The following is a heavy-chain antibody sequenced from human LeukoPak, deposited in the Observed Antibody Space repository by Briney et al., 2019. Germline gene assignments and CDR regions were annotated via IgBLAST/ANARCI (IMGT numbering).Heavy chain of an antibody. D-gene: IGHD3-16*01. CDR2: IWYDGSKQ. Sequence: PGRSVRLSCAASGFTFRNYGMHWVRQAPGKGLEGVAVIWYDGSKQYYGDSVKGGFTISRDKSKNTLYLQLNNLRAEDTAVYYCARDLQPASTFDWLDPWGQGTLVTVPS. J-gene: IGHJ5*02. CDR1: GFTFRNYG. V-gene: IGHV3-33*01. CDR3: ARDLQPASTFDWLDP.